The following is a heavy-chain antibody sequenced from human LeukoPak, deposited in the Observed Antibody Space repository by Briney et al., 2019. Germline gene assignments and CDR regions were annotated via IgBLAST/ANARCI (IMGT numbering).Heavy chain of an antibody. Sequence: GGSPRLSCAAPGFTVSSNYMSWVRQAPGKGLEWVSVIYSGGSTYYADSVKGRFTISRDNSKNTLYLQMNSLRAEDTAVYYCAREKYYYDGDAFDIWGQGTMVTVSS. D-gene: IGHD3-22*01. CDR1: GFTVSSNY. J-gene: IGHJ3*02. CDR3: AREKYYYDGDAFDI. CDR2: IYSGGST. V-gene: IGHV3-66*01.